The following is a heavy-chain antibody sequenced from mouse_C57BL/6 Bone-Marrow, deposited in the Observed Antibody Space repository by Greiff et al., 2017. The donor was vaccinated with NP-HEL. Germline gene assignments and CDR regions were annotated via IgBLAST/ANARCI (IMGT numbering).Heavy chain of an antibody. CDR3: AREGGIYYYGSSSPYYAMDY. J-gene: IGHJ4*01. D-gene: IGHD1-1*01. CDR1: GFTFSDYY. Sequence: EVKLVESEGGLVQPGSSMKLSCTASGFTFSDYYMAWVRPVPEKGLEWVANINYDGSSTYYLDSLKSRFIISRDNAKNILYLQMSSLKSEDTATYYCAREGGIYYYGSSSPYYAMDYWGQGTSVTVSS. V-gene: IGHV5-16*01. CDR2: INYDGSST.